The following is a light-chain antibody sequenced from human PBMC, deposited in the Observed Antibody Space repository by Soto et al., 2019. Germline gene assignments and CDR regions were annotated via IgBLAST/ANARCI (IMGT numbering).Light chain of an antibody. CDR1: QGISSW. Sequence: QMTQSPSSLSASVGDRVTITCRASQGISSWLAWYQQKPETAPNSLIYAASSLQSGVPSRFSGSGSGTDFTLTISSLHPDYFATYYCQQYKSYSTFGQGTKVDIK. CDR2: AAS. CDR3: QQYKSYST. J-gene: IGKJ1*01. V-gene: IGKV1D-16*01.